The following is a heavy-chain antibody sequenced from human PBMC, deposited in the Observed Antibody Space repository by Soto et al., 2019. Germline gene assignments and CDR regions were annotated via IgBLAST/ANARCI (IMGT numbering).Heavy chain of an antibody. Sequence: TSETLSLTCTVSGGSVSSGSYYWSWIRQPPGKGLEWIGYIYYSGSTNYNPSLKSRVTISVDTSKNQFSLKLSSVTAADTAVYYCARAFGDYVGYWGQGTLVTVSS. J-gene: IGHJ4*02. V-gene: IGHV4-61*01. CDR3: ARAFGDYVGY. CDR2: IYYSGST. D-gene: IGHD3-10*01. CDR1: GGSVSSGSYY.